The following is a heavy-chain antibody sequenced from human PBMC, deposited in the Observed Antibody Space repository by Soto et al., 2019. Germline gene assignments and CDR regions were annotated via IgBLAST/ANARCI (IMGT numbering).Heavy chain of an antibody. CDR1: GGSISPYY. CDR3: ARSLRDYDFSSGNYVPRIDY. D-gene: IGHD3-3*01. J-gene: IGHJ4*02. CDR2: ISYTGNT. V-gene: IGHV4-59*01. Sequence: PSETLSLTCSVSGGSISPYYWSWIRQPPGRGLESIGYISYTGNTYYNPSLRSRVTTSVDTSKNQLSLKLNSVTAADTAVYYCARSLRDYDFSSGNYVPRIDYWGPGTLVTVSS.